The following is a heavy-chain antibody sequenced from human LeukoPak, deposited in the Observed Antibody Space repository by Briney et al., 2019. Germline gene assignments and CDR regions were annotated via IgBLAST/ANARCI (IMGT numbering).Heavy chain of an antibody. D-gene: IGHD4-17*01. V-gene: IGHV3-53*01. Sequence: GGSLRLSCAASGFTVSSNYMSWVRQAPGKGLEWVSVIYSGGSTYYADSVKGRFTISRDNSKNTLYLQMNSLRAEDTAVYYCARDAVGDYHAFDIWGQGTMVTVSS. J-gene: IGHJ3*02. CDR3: ARDAVGDYHAFDI. CDR2: IYSGGST. CDR1: GFTVSSNY.